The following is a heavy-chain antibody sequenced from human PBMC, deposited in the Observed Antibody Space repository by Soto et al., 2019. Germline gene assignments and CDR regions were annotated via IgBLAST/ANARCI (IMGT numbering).Heavy chain of an antibody. J-gene: IGHJ6*02. D-gene: IGHD5-18*01. CDR2: IDPGDSYT. V-gene: IGHV5-10-1*01. Sequence: GESLKISCKASGYSFTSSRIAWVRQMPGKGLEWTGRIDPGDSYTNYSPSFQGHVTISADKSINTAYLQWSSLKASDTAMYYCARQGYSYGFYFYYGLDVWGQGTTVTVSS. CDR3: ARQGYSYGFYFYYGLDV. CDR1: GYSFTSSR.